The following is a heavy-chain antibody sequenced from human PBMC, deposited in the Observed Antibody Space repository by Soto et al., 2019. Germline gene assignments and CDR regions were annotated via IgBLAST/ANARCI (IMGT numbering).Heavy chain of an antibody. D-gene: IGHD3-16*01. CDR3: VRDLSRGWFDP. V-gene: IGHV4-59*01. Sequence: PSETLSLTCTVSNDSISSYYWSWIRQPPGKGLEWIGYIFYSGTTNYNPSLKSRVTISVDRSKSQFSLKLTSVTAADTAVYYCVRDLSRGWFDPWGQGTLVTVSS. J-gene: IGHJ5*02. CDR1: NDSISSYY. CDR2: IFYSGTT.